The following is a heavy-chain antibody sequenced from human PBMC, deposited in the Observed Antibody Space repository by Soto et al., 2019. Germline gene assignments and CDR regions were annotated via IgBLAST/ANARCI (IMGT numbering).Heavy chain of an antibody. J-gene: IGHJ5*02. Sequence: SETLSLTCTVSGGSISSYYWSWIRQPPGKGLEWIGYIYYSGSNNYNPSLKSRVTISVDTSKNQFSLKLSSVTAADTAVYYCAADHSGSYLNWFDPWGQGTLVTVSS. CDR1: GGSISSYY. D-gene: IGHD1-26*01. CDR3: AADHSGSYLNWFDP. CDR2: IYYSGSN. V-gene: IGHV4-59*01.